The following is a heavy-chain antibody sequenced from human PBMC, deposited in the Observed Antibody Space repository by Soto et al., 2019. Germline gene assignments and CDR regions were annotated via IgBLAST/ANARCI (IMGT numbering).Heavy chain of an antibody. CDR1: GFTLIDYY. CDR3: ASKQLVLGDGFDI. Sequence: QVQLVESGGGLVKPGGSMRLSCAASGFTLIDYYMSWIRQAPGKGLEWISYISSSGSTIYYADSVKGRFTISRDNAKNSLYLQMNSLRAEDTAVYYCASKQLVLGDGFDIWGQGTMVTVSS. J-gene: IGHJ3*02. CDR2: ISSSGSTI. D-gene: IGHD6-13*01. V-gene: IGHV3-11*01.